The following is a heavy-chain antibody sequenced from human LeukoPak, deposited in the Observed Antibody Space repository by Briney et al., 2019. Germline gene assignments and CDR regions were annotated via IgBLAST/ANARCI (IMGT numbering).Heavy chain of an antibody. CDR3: ARNKEGKSLDY. Sequence: SETLSLTCSVSGYSISSGYYWGWIRQPPGKGLEWIGSIYHSGSTYYNPTLKSRVTISVDTSKNQFSLKLSSVTAADTAVYYCARNKEGKSLDYWGQGTPVTVSS. V-gene: IGHV4-38-2*02. J-gene: IGHJ4*02. CDR2: IYHSGST. CDR1: GYSISSGYY.